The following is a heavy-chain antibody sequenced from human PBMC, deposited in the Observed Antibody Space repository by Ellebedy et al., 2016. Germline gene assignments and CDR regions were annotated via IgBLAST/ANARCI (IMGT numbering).Heavy chain of an antibody. D-gene: IGHD6-6*01. V-gene: IGHV3-9*01. CDR1: GFTFDDYA. CDR3: ARDLRITARDYYLYY. Sequence: GESLKISCAASGFTFDDYAMHWVRQAPGKGLEWVSGISWNSGTTDYADFVKGRFTISRDNAKNSLYLQMNRLRADDTAFYYCARDLRITARDYYLYYWGQGTLVTVSS. CDR2: ISWNSGTT. J-gene: IGHJ4*02.